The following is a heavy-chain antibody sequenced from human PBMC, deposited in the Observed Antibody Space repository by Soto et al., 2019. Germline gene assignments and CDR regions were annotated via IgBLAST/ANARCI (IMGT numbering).Heavy chain of an antibody. V-gene: IGHV3-23*01. J-gene: IGHJ4*02. Sequence: EVQLLESGGGLVQPGGSLRLSCAASGFIFSSYAMSWVRQAPGKGLEWVSGMSGSGDNAYYADSVKGRFTIARGNSKNLLTLKMKSLRAGDTAIYSCARFFAAGTRGYLDCWGQGTLVTVSS. CDR1: GFIFSSYA. D-gene: IGHD3-3*01. CDR3: ARFFAAGTRGYLDC. CDR2: MSGSGDNA.